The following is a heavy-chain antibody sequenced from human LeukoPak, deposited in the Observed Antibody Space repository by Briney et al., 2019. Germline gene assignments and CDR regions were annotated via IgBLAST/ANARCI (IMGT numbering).Heavy chain of an antibody. CDR2: ISYDGSNK. V-gene: IGHV3-30-3*01. Sequence: GGSLRLSCVASGFTFTSYAMHWVRQAPGKGLEWLAVISYDGSNKYYADSVKGRFTISGDNSQNTLYLQMNSLRAEDTAVYYCARGYTGFGSGSSLGYWGQGTLVTVSS. J-gene: IGHJ4*02. CDR1: GFTFTSYA. D-gene: IGHD3-10*01. CDR3: ARGYTGFGSGSSLGY.